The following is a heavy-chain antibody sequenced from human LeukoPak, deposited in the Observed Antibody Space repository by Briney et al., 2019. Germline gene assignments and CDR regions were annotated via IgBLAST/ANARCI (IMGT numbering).Heavy chain of an antibody. CDR1: GFTCSTYA. V-gene: IGHV3-30*04. Sequence: PGGSLRLSCAASGFTCSTYAMHWVRQAPGKGLEWVAVISYDGSNKNYADSVKGRFTISRDKSKNTLYLQMNSLRVEDTAVYYCARDRSDGYNKNDYWGQGTLVTVSS. CDR2: ISYDGSNK. CDR3: ARDRSDGYNKNDY. D-gene: IGHD5-24*01. J-gene: IGHJ4*02.